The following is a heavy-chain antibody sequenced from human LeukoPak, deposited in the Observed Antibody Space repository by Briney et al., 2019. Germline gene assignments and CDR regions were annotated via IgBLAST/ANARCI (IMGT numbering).Heavy chain of an antibody. V-gene: IGHV1-2*02. Sequence: VASVKVSCKASGYTFTGYYMHWVRQAPGQGLEWIGWINPNSGGTNYAQKFQGRVTMTRDTSISTAYMELSRLRSDDTAVYYCARGWRDSSYYYYYMDVWGKGTTVTVSS. J-gene: IGHJ6*03. CDR1: GYTFTGYY. CDR2: INPNSGGT. D-gene: IGHD3-3*01. CDR3: ARGWRDSSYYYYYMDV.